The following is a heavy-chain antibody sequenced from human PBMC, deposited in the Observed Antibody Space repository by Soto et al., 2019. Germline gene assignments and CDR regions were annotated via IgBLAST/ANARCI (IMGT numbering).Heavy chain of an antibody. Sequence: GGALRLSCAASRFTVSNYWMHWVRQAPGKGLVWVSRINGDGSSTTYADSVKGRFTISRDNAKNMLYLQMNTLRAEDTAVYYCARAPRDSGSWSYHFDYRGQGTLVTVSS. CDR2: INGDGSST. CDR1: RFTVSNYW. V-gene: IGHV3-74*03. J-gene: IGHJ4*02. D-gene: IGHD6-13*01. CDR3: ARAPRDSGSWSYHFDY.